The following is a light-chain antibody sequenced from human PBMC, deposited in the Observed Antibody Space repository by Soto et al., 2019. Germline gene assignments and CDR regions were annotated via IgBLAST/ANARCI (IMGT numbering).Light chain of an antibody. Sequence: EIVMTQSPATLSLSPGERATLSCRASQSVSSNLAWYRQKPGQAPTLLIYRTSTRATGIPDRFSGSGSGTEFTLTISSLQSEDFAFYYCQQYNNWPYTLGQGTKLEIK. V-gene: IGKV3-15*01. CDR3: QQYNNWPYT. CDR2: RTS. J-gene: IGKJ2*01. CDR1: QSVSSN.